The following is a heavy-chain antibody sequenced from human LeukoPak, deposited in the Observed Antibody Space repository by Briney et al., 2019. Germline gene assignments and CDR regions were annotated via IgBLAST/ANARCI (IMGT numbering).Heavy chain of an antibody. J-gene: IGHJ4*02. CDR2: INPNNGGT. Sequence: ASVKVSCKASGYTFSGYYIHWVRQAPGQGLEWMGWINPNNGGTNFALKFQGRVTMTRDTSITTAYMEMSSLRSDDTAVYFCGSTGYSTGWYLGHWGQGTLVTVSS. D-gene: IGHD6-19*01. V-gene: IGHV1-2*02. CDR1: GYTFSGYY. CDR3: GSTGYSTGWYLGH.